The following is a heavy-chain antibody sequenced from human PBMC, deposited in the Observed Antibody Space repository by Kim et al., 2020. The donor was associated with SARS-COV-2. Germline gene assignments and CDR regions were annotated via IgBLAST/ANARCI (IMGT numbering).Heavy chain of an antibody. CDR3: AREASHDQDFFEH. Sequence: ASVKVSCKASGYTFSSYDLHWVRQAPGQTLEWMGRINGGSGNTKYSQKFQARVTITRDTTATTAYMELNSLRAEDTGVYFCAREASHDQDFFEHWGQGSLIIVSS. CDR1: GYTFSSYD. CDR2: INGGSGNT. V-gene: IGHV1-3*01. D-gene: IGHD3-3*01. J-gene: IGHJ4*02.